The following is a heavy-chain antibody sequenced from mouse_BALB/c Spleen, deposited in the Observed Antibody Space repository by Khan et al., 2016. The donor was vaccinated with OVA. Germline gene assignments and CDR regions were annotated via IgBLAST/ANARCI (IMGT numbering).Heavy chain of an antibody. CDR2: IDPANGNT. V-gene: IGHV14-3*02. J-gene: IGHJ3*01. CDR3: ARSGAGLAY. D-gene: IGHD3-3*01. Sequence: VQLKQSGAELVKPGASVKLSCTASAFNIKDTYIHWVKKRPEQGLEWIGRIDPANGNTKYDPKFQGKATITADTSSNTAYLQLSSLKSEDTAVYYCARSGAGLAYWGQGTLVTVSA. CDR1: AFNIKDTY.